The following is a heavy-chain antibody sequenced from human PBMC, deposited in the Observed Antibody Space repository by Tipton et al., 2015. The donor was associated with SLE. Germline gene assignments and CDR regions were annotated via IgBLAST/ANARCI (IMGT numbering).Heavy chain of an antibody. V-gene: IGHV3-13*01. CDR2: IDTAGGT. CDR3: VREAQGHMLREFDY. Sequence: GSLRLSCAASGFTFSNYDMHWVRQATGEGLEWVSFIDTAGGTYYPGSVKGRFTISRENAKNSLYLQMNSLRAGHTALYYCVREAQGHMLREFDYWGQGNLVIVSS. J-gene: IGHJ4*02. D-gene: IGHD3-10*01. CDR1: GFTFSNYD.